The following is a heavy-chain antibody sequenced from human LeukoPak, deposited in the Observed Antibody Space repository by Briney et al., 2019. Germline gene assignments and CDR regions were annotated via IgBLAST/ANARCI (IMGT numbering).Heavy chain of an antibody. CDR1: GGSFSGYY. D-gene: IGHD3-10*01. Sequence: SETLSLTCAVYGGSFSGYYWSWIRQPPGKGLEWIGEINHSGSTNYNPSLKSRVTISVDTSKNQFSLKLSSVTAADTAVYYCARSETPMVRGEFDYWGQGTLVTVSS. CDR2: INHSGST. J-gene: IGHJ4*02. CDR3: ARSETPMVRGEFDY. V-gene: IGHV4-34*01.